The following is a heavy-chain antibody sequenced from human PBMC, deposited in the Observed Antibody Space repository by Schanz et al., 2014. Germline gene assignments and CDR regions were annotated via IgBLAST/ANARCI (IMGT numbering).Heavy chain of an antibody. V-gene: IGHV3-33*01. CDR1: GFIFSSYG. D-gene: IGHD3-9*01. CDR2: IWSDGSGK. Sequence: QVQLVESGGGVVQFGRSLRLSCVASGFIFSSYGLHWVRQAPGKGLEWVAVIWSDGSGKYYADSVKGRFTISRDSPKNTLYLQMNSLRAEDTALYYCARDSGPYYDKSMDVWGQGTTVAVSS. J-gene: IGHJ6*02. CDR3: ARDSGPYYDKSMDV.